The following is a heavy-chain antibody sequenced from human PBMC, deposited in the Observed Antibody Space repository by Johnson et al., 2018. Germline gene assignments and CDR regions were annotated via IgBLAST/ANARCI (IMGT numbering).Heavy chain of an antibody. D-gene: IGHD3-10*01. J-gene: IGHJ6*02. V-gene: IGHV3-33*01. Sequence: QVQLVQSGGGVVQPGRSLRLSCTASGFMLSSYGMHWVRQAPGKGLAWVAVIWYDGSNKDYTDSVKGRFNISRDNAKNTLYLQMNSLRDEDMAVYYCAREEIWFGEFSTGMDVWGHGTTVTVSS. CDR2: IWYDGSNK. CDR1: GFMLSSYG. CDR3: AREEIWFGEFSTGMDV.